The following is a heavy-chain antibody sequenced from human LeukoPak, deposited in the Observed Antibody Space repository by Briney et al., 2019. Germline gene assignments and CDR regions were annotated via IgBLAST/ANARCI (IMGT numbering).Heavy chain of an antibody. CDR3: ARTGPPTYSLYYYSGMDV. CDR2: ILAIFGTA. V-gene: IGHV1-69*13. D-gene: IGHD3-16*02. Sequence: ASVKVSCKASGGTFSSYAISWVRQAPGQGLEWMGGILAIFGTANYAQKFQGRVADTADESTSTAYVQLSSLRCEDTAGYYFARTGPPTYSLYYYSGMDVWGQGTTVTVSS. J-gene: IGHJ6*02. CDR1: GGTFSSYA.